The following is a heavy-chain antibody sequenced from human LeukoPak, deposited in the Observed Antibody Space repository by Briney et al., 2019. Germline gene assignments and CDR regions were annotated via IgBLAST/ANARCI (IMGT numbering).Heavy chain of an antibody. D-gene: IGHD2-15*01. CDR3: GRDALVGYFSYYYMDV. CDR1: GGSISSHY. Sequence: SETLSLTCTVSGGSISSHYWTWIRQSPVKGLEWIGDISNSGSTSYNPSLKSRVTISIDTSKNQFSLKLSPVTAADTAVYYCGRDALVGYFSYYYMDVWGKGTTVTVSS. CDR2: ISNSGST. J-gene: IGHJ6*03. V-gene: IGHV4-59*11.